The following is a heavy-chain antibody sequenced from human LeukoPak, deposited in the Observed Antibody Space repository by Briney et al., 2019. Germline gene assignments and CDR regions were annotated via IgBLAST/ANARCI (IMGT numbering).Heavy chain of an antibody. D-gene: IGHD3-9*01. J-gene: IGHJ4*02. CDR3: AREAGDDILTGYSVDY. CDR2: IYHSGGT. Sequence: SETLSLTCRVSVYSISGGYYWGWIRQSPAKGLEWIGSIYHSGGTYYNPSLESRVTISVDTSKNQFSLKLSSVTAADTAVYYCAREAGDDILTGYSVDYWGQGTLVTVSS. V-gene: IGHV4-38-2*02. CDR1: VYSISGGYY.